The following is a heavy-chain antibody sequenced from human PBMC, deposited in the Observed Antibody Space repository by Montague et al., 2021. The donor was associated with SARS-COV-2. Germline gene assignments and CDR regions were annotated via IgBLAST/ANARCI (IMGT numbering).Heavy chain of an antibody. CDR3: ARAIWHLDV. CDR2: IYTGGYV. V-gene: IGHV4-4*07. CDR1: GDFISRYY. Sequence: SETLSLTCSVSGDFISRYYWSWIRQSDGKGLEWIGRIYTGGYVNYNPALQSRVSMSVDTSKSQVSLNVTSVTAADTAVCYCARAIWHLDVWGRGILVTVSS. J-gene: IGHJ2*01.